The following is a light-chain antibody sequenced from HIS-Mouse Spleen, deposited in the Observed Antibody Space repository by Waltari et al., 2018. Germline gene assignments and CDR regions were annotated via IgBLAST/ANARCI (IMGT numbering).Light chain of an antibody. Sequence: SYELTQPPSVSVSPGQTASITCSGDKLGDKYACGYQQKPGPSPVLVIYQESKRPSGTPERFSGSNSGNTATLTISGTQAMDEADYYCQAWDSSYSVFGGGTKLTVL. CDR1: KLGDKY. J-gene: IGLJ2*01. CDR2: QES. CDR3: QAWDSSYSV. V-gene: IGLV3-1*01.